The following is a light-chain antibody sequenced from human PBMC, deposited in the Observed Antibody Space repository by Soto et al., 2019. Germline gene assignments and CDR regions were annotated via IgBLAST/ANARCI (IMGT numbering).Light chain of an antibody. CDR1: RSVSSSY. V-gene: IGKV3-20*01. CDR3: QQYGSSRTWT. Sequence: EIELTQSPGTLSLSPGERATLSCRASRSVSSSYLAWYQQKPGQTPRLLIYGASSRATGIPDRFSGSGSGTDFTLTISRLEPEDFAVYYCQQYGSSRTWTFGQGTKVDIK. CDR2: GAS. J-gene: IGKJ1*01.